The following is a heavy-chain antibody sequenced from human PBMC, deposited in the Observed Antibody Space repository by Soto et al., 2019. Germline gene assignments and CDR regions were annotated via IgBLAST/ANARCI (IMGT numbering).Heavy chain of an antibody. CDR3: STSSSGWPNWFDP. CDR1: GVSISSGDYS. CDR2: VYYSGNT. V-gene: IGHV4-30-2*01. J-gene: IGHJ5*02. Sequence: SETLSLTCAVSGVSISSGDYSWSWIRQPPGRGLEWIGHVYYSGNTHYSPPLKSRVSISLDRSKSQFSLKLTSVTAADTAVYYCSTSSSGWPNWFDPWGQGTLVTVSS. D-gene: IGHD6-19*01.